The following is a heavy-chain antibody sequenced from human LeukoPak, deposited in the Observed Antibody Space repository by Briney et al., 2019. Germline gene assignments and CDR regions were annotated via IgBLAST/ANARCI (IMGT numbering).Heavy chain of an antibody. D-gene: IGHD5-12*01. Sequence: PSETLSLTCAVYGGSLNGHYWSWIRQPPGKGLEWIGEGSDSGGTKFNPSLKSRVTISADTSKNQFSLKLSSVTAADTAVYFCATDREGHSGYYYVFDYWGQGTLVTVSS. J-gene: IGHJ4*02. CDR2: GSDSGGT. CDR3: ATDREGHSGYYYVFDY. V-gene: IGHV4-34*01. CDR1: GGSLNGHY.